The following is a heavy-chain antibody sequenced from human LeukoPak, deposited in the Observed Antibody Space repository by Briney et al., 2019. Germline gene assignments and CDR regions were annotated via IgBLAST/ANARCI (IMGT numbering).Heavy chain of an antibody. CDR3: AGASSKWELSF. CDR1: VGTFIRYA. V-gene: IGHV1-69*13. CDR2: YIPMFGTA. D-gene: IGHD1-26*01. J-gene: IGHJ4*02. Sequence: ASVTVSCKPSVGTFIRYAISWVRQAPGQGLEWMGGYIPMFGTANYAQNFQNRVTITADESTSTFSMEVSSLRPEDTAVYFCAGASSKWELSFWGQGTLVTVSS.